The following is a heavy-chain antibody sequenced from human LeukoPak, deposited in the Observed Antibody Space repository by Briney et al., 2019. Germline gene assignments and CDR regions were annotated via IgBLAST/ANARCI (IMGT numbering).Heavy chain of an antibody. CDR1: GGSISSSNYY. Sequence: PSETLSLTCTVSGGSISSSNYYWGWIRQPPGKGLEWIASINYSGSPYYNPSLKSRVTISLDTSKTLFSLKLSSVTAADTAMYYCAKTKWNYGGAHDYWGQGALVTVSS. CDR2: INYSGSP. CDR3: AKTKWNYGGAHDY. D-gene: IGHD1-7*01. J-gene: IGHJ4*02. V-gene: IGHV4-39*07.